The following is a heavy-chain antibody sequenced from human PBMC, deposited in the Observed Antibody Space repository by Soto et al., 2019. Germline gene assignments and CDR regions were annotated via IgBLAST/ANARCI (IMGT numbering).Heavy chain of an antibody. J-gene: IGHJ4*02. CDR1: GSSLLGPYR. D-gene: IGHD3-22*01. V-gene: IGHV4-38-2*02. CDR2: ISYSGST. CDR3: ARDRRDFYDDSDFFDY. Sequence: SETLSLTCAVSGSSLLGPYRWGWIRQSPGKGLEWLGSISYSGSTYYSPALKSRVTISLGTSMNQFSLRLTSVTAADTAVYYCARDRRDFYDDSDFFDYWGQGALVTVSS.